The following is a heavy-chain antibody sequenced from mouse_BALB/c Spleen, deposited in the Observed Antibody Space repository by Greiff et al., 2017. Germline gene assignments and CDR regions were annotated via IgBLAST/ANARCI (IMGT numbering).Heavy chain of an antibody. Sequence: EVQGVESGGGLVKPGGSLKLSCAASGFTFSSYAMSWVRQTPEKRLEWVASISSGGSTYYPDSVKGRFTISRDNARNILYLQMSSLRSEDTAMYYCARGDGYYGFAYWGQGTLVTVSA. CDR2: ISSGGST. J-gene: IGHJ3*01. D-gene: IGHD2-3*01. CDR1: GFTFSSYA. V-gene: IGHV5-6-5*01. CDR3: ARGDGYYGFAY.